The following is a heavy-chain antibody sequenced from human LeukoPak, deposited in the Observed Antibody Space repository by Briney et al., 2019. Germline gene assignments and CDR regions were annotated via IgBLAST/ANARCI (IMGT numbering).Heavy chain of an antibody. D-gene: IGHD3-22*01. CDR3: ARDRITMIVEEFDP. Sequence: GGSLRLSCAASGFTFSSYSMNWVRQAPGKGLEWVSYISSSSSTIYYADSVKGRFTISRDNAKNSLYLQMNSLRAEDTAVYYCARDRITMIVEEFDPWGQGTLVTVSS. V-gene: IGHV3-48*01. J-gene: IGHJ5*02. CDR1: GFTFSSYS. CDR2: ISSSSSTI.